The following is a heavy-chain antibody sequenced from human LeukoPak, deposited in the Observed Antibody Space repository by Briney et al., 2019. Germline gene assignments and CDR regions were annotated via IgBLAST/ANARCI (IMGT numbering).Heavy chain of an antibody. CDR2: ISGSDDST. J-gene: IGHJ6*02. D-gene: IGHD3-22*01. Sequence: GGSLRLSCAASGFTFSSYAMSWVRQAPGKGLEWVSAISGSDDSTYYGDSVKGRFTISRDNSKNTVYMQMNSLRAEDTAVYYCAKIYYDSSGYTHSMDVWGQGTTVTVSS. CDR3: AKIYYDSSGYTHSMDV. CDR1: GFTFSSYA. V-gene: IGHV3-23*01.